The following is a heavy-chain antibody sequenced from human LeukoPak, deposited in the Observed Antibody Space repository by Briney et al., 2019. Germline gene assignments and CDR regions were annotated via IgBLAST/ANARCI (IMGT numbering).Heavy chain of an antibody. D-gene: IGHD5-18*01. V-gene: IGHV1-69*13. J-gene: IGHJ4*02. Sequence: ASVKVSCKASGYTITNNYMHWVRQAPGQGLEWMGGIIPIFGTANYAQKFQGRVTITADESTSTAYMELSSLRSEDTAVYYCASECGIQLWPGWGQGTLVTVSS. CDR1: GYTITNNY. CDR2: IIPIFGTA. CDR3: ASECGIQLWPG.